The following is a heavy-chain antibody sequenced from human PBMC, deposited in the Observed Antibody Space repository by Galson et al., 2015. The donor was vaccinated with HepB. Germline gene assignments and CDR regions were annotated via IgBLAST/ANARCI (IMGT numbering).Heavy chain of an antibody. Sequence: ETLSLTCTVSGGSISSYYWSWIRQPAEKGLEWIGRIYSSGSTNYSPSLKSRVTMSVDTSKNQFSLKLSSVTAADTAVYYCARDWLAVAGTNWFDPWGQGTLVTVSS. CDR3: ARDWLAVAGTNWFDP. CDR1: GGSISSYY. CDR2: IYSSGST. J-gene: IGHJ5*02. V-gene: IGHV4-4*07. D-gene: IGHD6-19*01.